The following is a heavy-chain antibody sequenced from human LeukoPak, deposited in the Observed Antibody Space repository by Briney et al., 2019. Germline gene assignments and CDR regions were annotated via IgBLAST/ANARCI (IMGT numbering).Heavy chain of an antibody. CDR3: AKDGGLRVRGAFDY. Sequence: LPGGSLRLSCAASGFTFSGYVMHWIRQAPGKGLEWVAFIRYDGSNKYYADSVKGRFTISRDNSKNTLYLQMNSLRAEDTAVYYCAKDGGLRVRGAFDYWGQGTMVTVSS. V-gene: IGHV3-30*02. J-gene: IGHJ4*02. CDR2: IRYDGSNK. CDR1: GFTFSGYV. D-gene: IGHD3-10*02.